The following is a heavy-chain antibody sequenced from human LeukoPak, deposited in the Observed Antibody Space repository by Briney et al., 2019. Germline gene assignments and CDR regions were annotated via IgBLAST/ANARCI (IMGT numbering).Heavy chain of an antibody. Sequence: SETLSLTCAVSGVSVSSYHWSWIRQPAGKRLEWLGRIHAGGTTNYNPSLDSRVTMSVDTSKNQFSLELGSVTAADTAVYYCARDGLYSYGYSYFDFWGQGTLVTVSS. J-gene: IGHJ4*02. D-gene: IGHD5-18*01. CDR3: ARDGLYSYGYSYFDF. V-gene: IGHV4-4*07. CDR2: IHAGGTT. CDR1: GVSVSSYH.